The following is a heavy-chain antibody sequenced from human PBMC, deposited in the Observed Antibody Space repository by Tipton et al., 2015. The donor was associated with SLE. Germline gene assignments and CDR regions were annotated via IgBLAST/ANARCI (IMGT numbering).Heavy chain of an antibody. CDR1: GGSINNYY. D-gene: IGHD3-9*01. Sequence: TLSLTCTVSGGSINNYYWSWIRQPAGKGLEWIGHIYTSGSTYYNPSLKSRVTISVDTSKNHFSLKLSSVTAADTAVYYCARDSEWVDWLSEGNSYYYMDVWGKGTTVTVSS. CDR2: IYTSGST. V-gene: IGHV4-4*07. J-gene: IGHJ6*03. CDR3: ARDSEWVDWLSEGNSYYYMDV.